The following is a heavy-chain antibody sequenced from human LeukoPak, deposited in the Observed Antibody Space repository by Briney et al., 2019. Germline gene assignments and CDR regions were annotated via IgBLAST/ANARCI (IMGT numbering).Heavy chain of an antibody. CDR1: GYTFSSYG. Sequence: ASVTVSCKASGYTFSSYGISWVRQAPGQGLEWMGWISAYNGNTNYAQNLQGRVTMTTDTSTSTAYMELRSLRSDDTAVYYCARFLESYYYGSGSLDYWGQGTLVTVSS. J-gene: IGHJ4*02. CDR3: ARFLESYYYGSGSLDY. CDR2: ISAYNGNT. D-gene: IGHD3-10*01. V-gene: IGHV1-18*01.